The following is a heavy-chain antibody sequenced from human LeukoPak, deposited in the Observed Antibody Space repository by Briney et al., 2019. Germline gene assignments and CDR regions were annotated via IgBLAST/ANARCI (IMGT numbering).Heavy chain of an antibody. Sequence: PGGSLRLSCAASGFTFSSYAMHWVRQAPGKGLEWVAVISYDGSNKYYADSVKGRFTISSDNSKNTLYLQMNSLRAEDTAVYYCATPEGQRRIQLWELPDYWGQGTLVTVSS. V-gene: IGHV3-30-3*01. CDR1: GFTFSSYA. CDR3: ATPEGQRRIQLWELPDY. CDR2: ISYDGSNK. D-gene: IGHD5-18*01. J-gene: IGHJ4*02.